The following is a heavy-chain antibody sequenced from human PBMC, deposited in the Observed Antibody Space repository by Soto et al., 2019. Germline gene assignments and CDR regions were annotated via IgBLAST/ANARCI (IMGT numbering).Heavy chain of an antibody. CDR1: GYSFTTYG. V-gene: IGHV1-18*01. D-gene: IGHD2-21*02. J-gene: IGHJ4*02. Sequence: ASVKVSCXASGYSFTTYGISWVRQAPGQGLEWMGWISAHDGHTNYAQKVQGRVTMTTDTSTSTGYMEVTSLRSDDTAVYYCARIGSGDPGAYWGQGTLVTVSS. CDR3: ARIGSGDPGAY. CDR2: ISAHDGHT.